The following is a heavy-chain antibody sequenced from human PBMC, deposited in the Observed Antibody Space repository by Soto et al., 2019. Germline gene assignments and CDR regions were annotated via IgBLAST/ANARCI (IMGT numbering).Heavy chain of an antibody. CDR1: GGSISSYY. CDR3: ARLSKQLVLQYYYYLAV. D-gene: IGHD6-6*01. V-gene: IGHV4-59*01. Sequence: SETLSLTCTVSGGSISSYYWSWIRQPPGKGLEWIGYIYYSGRTNYNPSLKSRVTISVDTSKNQFSLKLCSVTAADTAVYYCARLSKQLVLQYYYYLAVWGKGTTVTVSS. CDR2: IYYSGRT. J-gene: IGHJ6*03.